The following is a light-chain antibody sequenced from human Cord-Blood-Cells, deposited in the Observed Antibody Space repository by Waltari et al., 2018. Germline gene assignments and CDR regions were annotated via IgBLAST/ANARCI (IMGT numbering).Light chain of an antibody. CDR2: WAS. V-gene: IGKV4-1*01. J-gene: IGKJ2*01. Sequence: DIVMTQSPDSLAVSLGERATINCKSSQSVLYSSNNKNYLAWYQQKPGQPPQLLIYWASTRESGVPDRFSGSGSGTDFTLTISSLQAEDVAVYYCQQYYSTPHTFGQGPKLEIK. CDR3: QQYYSTPHT. CDR1: QSVLYSSNNKNY.